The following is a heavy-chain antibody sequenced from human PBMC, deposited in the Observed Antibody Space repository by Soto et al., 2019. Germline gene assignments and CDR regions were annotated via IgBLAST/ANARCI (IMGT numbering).Heavy chain of an antibody. CDR3: AKSLLFVDHAYMDV. J-gene: IGHJ6*03. CDR2: IIPIQGKA. D-gene: IGHD2-21*01. CDR1: GGTFSSYA. Sequence: ASVKVSCKASGGTFSSYAISWVRQAPGQGLEWMGRIIPIQGKANYALKFQDRVTITADRSTRTAYMELRSLRPEDTAVYYCAKSLLFVDHAYMDVWGKGTTVTVSS. V-gene: IGHV1-69*04.